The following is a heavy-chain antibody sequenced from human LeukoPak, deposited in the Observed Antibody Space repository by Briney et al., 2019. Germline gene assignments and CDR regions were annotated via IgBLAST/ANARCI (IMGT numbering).Heavy chain of an antibody. J-gene: IGHJ5*02. CDR2: IYSGGST. D-gene: IGHD2-8*02. CDR3: ARGLPGGLDP. CDR1: GFTVSSNY. Sequence: GGSLRPSCAASGFTVSSNYVSWVRQAPGKGLECVLVIYSGGSTYYSASVKGRFTISRENAKNSFFLQMNSLRAGDTAVYYCARGLPGGLDPWGQGTLVTVSS. V-gene: IGHV3-66*01.